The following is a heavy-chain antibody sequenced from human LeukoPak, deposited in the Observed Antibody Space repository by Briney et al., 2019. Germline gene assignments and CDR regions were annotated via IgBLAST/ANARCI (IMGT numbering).Heavy chain of an antibody. D-gene: IGHD3-22*01. CDR1: GFTFSSSA. CDR2: IVVGSGNT. Sequence: SVKVSCKASGFTFSSSAVQWVRQARGQRLEWIGWIVVGSGNTNYAQKFQERVTITRDMSTSTAYMELSSLRSEDTAVYYCAAQVNYHDSTVWDPWGQGTLVTVSS. CDR3: AAQVNYHDSTVWDP. V-gene: IGHV1-58*01. J-gene: IGHJ5*02.